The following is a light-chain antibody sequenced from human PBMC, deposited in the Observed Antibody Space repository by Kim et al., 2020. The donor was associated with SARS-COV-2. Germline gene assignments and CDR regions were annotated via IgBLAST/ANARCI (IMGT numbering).Light chain of an antibody. J-gene: IGLJ3*02. Sequence: QRVTITCTGGSCNGVAGYDVHWYQQLPGTAPKLLIYGNSNRPSGVPDRFSGSKSGTSASLAITGLQAEDEAVDHCQSFGGSLSGGVFGGGTQLTVL. CDR2: GNS. CDR1: SCNGVAGYD. V-gene: IGLV1-40*01. CDR3: QSFGGSLSGGV.